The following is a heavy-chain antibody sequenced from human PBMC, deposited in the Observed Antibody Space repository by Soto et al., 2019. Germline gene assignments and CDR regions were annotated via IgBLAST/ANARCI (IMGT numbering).Heavy chain of an antibody. Sequence: PGGSLRLSCTASGFTFSSYEMTWVRQVAGKGLELVSYISSSGSTIHYADSVRGRFTIYRDNAKNSLYLEMNSLRPEDTATYYCARLSGTYGRRHYFDYWGQGTLVTVSS. CDR2: ISSSGSTI. D-gene: IGHD3-16*01. CDR1: GFTFSSYE. CDR3: ARLSGTYGRRHYFDY. J-gene: IGHJ4*02. V-gene: IGHV3-48*03.